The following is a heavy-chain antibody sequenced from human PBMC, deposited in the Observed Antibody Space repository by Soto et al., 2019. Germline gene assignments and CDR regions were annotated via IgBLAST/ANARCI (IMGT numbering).Heavy chain of an antibody. J-gene: IGHJ5*02. CDR2: IDGGGRTT. V-gene: IGHV3-74*01. D-gene: IGHD5-12*01. CDR1: GFTFSSDW. CDR3: AKDIAYRGYGGFDP. Sequence: GGSLRLSCAASGFTFSSDWMHWFRQAPGKGLVWVSRIDGGGRTTTYADSVKGRFTISRDNAKNTLYLQMNSLRTEDTALYYCAKDIAYRGYGGFDPWGLGTLVTVSS.